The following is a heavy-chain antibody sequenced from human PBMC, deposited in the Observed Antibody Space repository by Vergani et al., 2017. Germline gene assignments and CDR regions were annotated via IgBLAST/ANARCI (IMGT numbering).Heavy chain of an antibody. CDR3: VKYAGSYEIFFDS. CDR1: GFTFSTYA. J-gene: IGHJ4*02. V-gene: IGHV3-23*01. CDR2: LPGGGGST. Sequence: EVQLLESGGSLKQPGGSVRLSCAASGFTFSTYAMHWVCQAPGKGLEWVSALPGGGGSTYYADSFKGRFIISRDNSRATLYLQMNSLTPEDTATYYCVKYAGSYEIFFDSWGQGTLVTVSS. D-gene: IGHD1-26*01.